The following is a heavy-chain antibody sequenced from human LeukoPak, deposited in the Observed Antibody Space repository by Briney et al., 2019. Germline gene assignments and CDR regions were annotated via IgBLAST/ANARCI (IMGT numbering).Heavy chain of an antibody. J-gene: IGHJ4*02. Sequence: PSETLSLTCTVSGGSTSSYHWSWIRQPPGKGLEWIGYIYYSGSTNYNPSLKSRVTISVDTSKNQFSLKLSSVTAADTAVYYCARGSRGYFDYWGQGTLVTVSS. V-gene: IGHV4-59*01. CDR1: GGSTSSYH. CDR3: ARGSRGYFDY. CDR2: IYYSGST.